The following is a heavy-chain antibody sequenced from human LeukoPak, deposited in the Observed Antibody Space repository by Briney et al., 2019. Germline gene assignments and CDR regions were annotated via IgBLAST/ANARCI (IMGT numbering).Heavy chain of an antibody. V-gene: IGHV4-59*01. CDR2: IYDSGST. D-gene: IGHD3-22*01. CDR3: ARVGGYHGVDVFDI. CDR1: GGSINSYY. J-gene: IGHJ3*02. Sequence: SETLSLTCTVSGGSINSYYWSWIRQPPGKGLEWIGYIYDSGSTNYNPSLKSRVTISRDTSKKQFSLKLSSVTAADTAVYYCARVGGYHGVDVFDIWGQGTMVSVST.